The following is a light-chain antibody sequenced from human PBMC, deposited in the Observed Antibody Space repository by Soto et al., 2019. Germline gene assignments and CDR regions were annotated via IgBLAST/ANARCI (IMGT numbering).Light chain of an antibody. CDR3: SSYTSGSTYV. Sequence: QSALTQPASVSGSPGQSITISCTGTSSEVGGYNYVSWYQQHPGKAPKLMIYDVTNRPSGVSNRFSGSKSGNTASLTISGLQAEDEADYYCSSYTSGSTYVFGTGTKLTVL. CDR2: DVT. CDR1: SSEVGGYNY. J-gene: IGLJ1*01. V-gene: IGLV2-14*01.